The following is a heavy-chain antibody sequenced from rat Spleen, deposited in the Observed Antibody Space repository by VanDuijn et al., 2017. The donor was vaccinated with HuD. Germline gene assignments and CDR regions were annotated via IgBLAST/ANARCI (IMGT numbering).Heavy chain of an antibody. CDR2: IRYDGTST. J-gene: IGHJ3*01. CDR3: ATQGYPTPFAY. V-gene: IGHV5-7*01. CDR1: GFTFSAYA. Sequence: EVQLVESGGGWVQPGRSLKLSCAASGFTFSAYAMAWVRQAPKKGLEWVATIRYDGTSTHYRESVKGRFTITRDNAKNTLYLQMDSLRSEDTATYYCATQGYPTPFAYWGKGTLVTVSS. D-gene: IGHD1-4*01.